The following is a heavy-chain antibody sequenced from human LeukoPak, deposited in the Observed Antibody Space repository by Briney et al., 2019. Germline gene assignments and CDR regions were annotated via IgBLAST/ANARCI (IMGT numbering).Heavy chain of an antibody. CDR1: GFTLSIYS. CDR2: ISGSSTYL. V-gene: IGHV3-21*01. CDR3: AGYNWFDP. J-gene: IGHJ5*02. D-gene: IGHD6-13*01. Sequence: GGSLRLSCAASGFTLSIYSMTWVRQAPGKGLEWVSSISGSSTYLYYADSVKGRFTISKDNAKNSLYLQMNSLRAEDTAVYYCAGYNWFDPWGQGTLVTVSS.